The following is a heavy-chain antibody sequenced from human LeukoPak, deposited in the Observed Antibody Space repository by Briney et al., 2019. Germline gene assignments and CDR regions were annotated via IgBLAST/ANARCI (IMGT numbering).Heavy chain of an antibody. CDR2: ITSSSRYI. Sequence: GGSLRLSCAVSGFTFSSYNMNWVRQAPGKGLEWVSSITSSSRYIYYADSVKGRFTISRDNAKNSLYLQMNSLRAEDTAVYYCARVGYSSSWSPSDYWGQGALVTVSS. V-gene: IGHV3-21*06. J-gene: IGHJ4*02. CDR3: ARVGYSSSWSPSDY. D-gene: IGHD6-13*01. CDR1: GFTFSSYN.